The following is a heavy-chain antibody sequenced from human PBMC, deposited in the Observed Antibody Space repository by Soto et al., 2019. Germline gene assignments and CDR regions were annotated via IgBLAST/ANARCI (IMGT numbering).Heavy chain of an antibody. CDR1: GYTFNSYG. J-gene: IGHJ4*02. D-gene: IGHD5-12*01. CDR2: ISAYYGNT. CDR3: ARDRVEMATIRIFDY. V-gene: IGHV1-18*04. Sequence: QVQLVQSGAEVKKPGASVKVSCKASGYTFNSYGISWARQAPGQGLEWMGWISAYYGNTNYAQSLQGRVTRTTDTLKSTAFMELRSLRSDGTAVYYCARDRVEMATIRIFDYWGQGPLVTVSS.